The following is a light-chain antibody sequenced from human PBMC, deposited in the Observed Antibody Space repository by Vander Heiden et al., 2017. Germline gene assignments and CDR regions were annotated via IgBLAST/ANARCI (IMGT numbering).Light chain of an antibody. J-gene: IGKJ1*01. CDR2: AAS. V-gene: IGKV1-39*01. CDR3: QQSYSTPRT. CDR1: QSISSY. Sequence: ITQSPSSLSASVGDRVTITCRASQSISSYLNWYQQKPGKAPKLLIYAASILQIRIPSRFTARASGTDFTLTISSLQPEDFATYYCQQSYSTPRTFGQGTKVEIK.